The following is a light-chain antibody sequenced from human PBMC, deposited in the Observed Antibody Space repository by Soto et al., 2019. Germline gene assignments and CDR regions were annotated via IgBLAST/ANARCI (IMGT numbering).Light chain of an antibody. CDR3: SSYTTSSTLLYV. J-gene: IGLJ1*01. Sequence: QSALTQPASVSGSPGQSITISCTGTSSDVGGYNSVSWYQQHPGKAPKLMIYEVSNRPSGVSNRFSGSKSGNTASLTISGLQAEDEAEYYGSSYTTSSTLLYVFGTGTKVTVL. CDR1: SSDVGGYNS. V-gene: IGLV2-14*01. CDR2: EVS.